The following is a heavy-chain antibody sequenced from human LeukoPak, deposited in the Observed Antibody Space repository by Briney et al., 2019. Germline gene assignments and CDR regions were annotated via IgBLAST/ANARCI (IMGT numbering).Heavy chain of an antibody. J-gene: IGHJ4*02. D-gene: IGHD3-22*01. Sequence: ASVKVSCKASGGTFGSYGISWVRQAPGQGLEWIGGIIPIFRTTNYAQKFQGRVTMTRDTSTSTAYMELSSLRSEDTAVYYCARSSGYYYWGQGTLVTVSS. CDR3: ARSSGYYY. V-gene: IGHV1-69*05. CDR1: GGTFGSYG. CDR2: IIPIFRTT.